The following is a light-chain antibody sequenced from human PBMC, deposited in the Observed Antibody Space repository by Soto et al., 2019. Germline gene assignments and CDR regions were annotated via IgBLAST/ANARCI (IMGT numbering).Light chain of an antibody. J-gene: IGKJ1*01. CDR1: QSISRY. V-gene: IGKV1-39*01. CDR3: QQSYSFWT. Sequence: DIQMTQSPSSLSASVGDRVTITCRASQSISRYLNWYQHKPGKAPNLLIYAASSLQSGVPSRFSGSGSGTDIPLTISVLQPEDVATYYCQQSYSFWTFGQGTKVEIK. CDR2: AAS.